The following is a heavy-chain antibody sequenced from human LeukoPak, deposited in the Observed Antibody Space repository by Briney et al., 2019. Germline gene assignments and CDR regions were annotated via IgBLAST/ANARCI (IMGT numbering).Heavy chain of an antibody. D-gene: IGHD1-26*01. CDR1: GYTLTELS. CDR3: ARSGGATPFDY. CDR2: FDPEDGET. V-gene: IGHV1-24*01. Sequence: ASVKVSCKVSGYTLTELSMHWVRQAPGKGLEWMGGFDPEDGETIYAQKFQGRVTMTRDMSTSTVYMELSSLRSEDTAVYYCARSGGATPFDYWGQGTLVTVSS. J-gene: IGHJ4*02.